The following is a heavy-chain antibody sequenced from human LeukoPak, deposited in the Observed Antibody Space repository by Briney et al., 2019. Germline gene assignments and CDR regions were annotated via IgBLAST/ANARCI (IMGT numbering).Heavy chain of an antibody. CDR1: GGSISSYY. CDR2: IYTSGST. Sequence: SETLSHTCTVSGGSISSYYWSWIRQPAGKGLEWIGRIYTSGSTNYNPSLKSRVTISVDKSKNQFSLKLSSVTAADTAVYYCARDLKDYFDYWGQGTLVTVSS. V-gene: IGHV4-4*07. J-gene: IGHJ4*02. CDR3: ARDLKDYFDY.